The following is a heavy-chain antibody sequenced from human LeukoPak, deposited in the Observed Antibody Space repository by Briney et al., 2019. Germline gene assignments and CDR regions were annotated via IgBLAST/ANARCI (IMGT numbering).Heavy chain of an antibody. CDR2: FDPEDGET. CDR3: ARWSVGGRAWFDP. D-gene: IGHD1-26*01. J-gene: IGHJ5*02. Sequence: ASVKVSCKVSGYTLTELSMHWVRQAPGKGLEWMGGFDPEDGETIYAQKFQGRVTITRNTSISTAYMELSRLRSEDTAVYYCARWSVGGRAWFDPWGQGTLVTVSS. CDR1: GYTLTELS. V-gene: IGHV1-24*01.